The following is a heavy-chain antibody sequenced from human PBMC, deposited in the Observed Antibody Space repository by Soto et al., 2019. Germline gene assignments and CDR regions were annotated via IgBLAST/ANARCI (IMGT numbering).Heavy chain of an antibody. CDR2: ISNFNNYI. CDR1: GFSLSPHA. V-gene: IGHV3-21*01. D-gene: IGHD2-2*01. Sequence: GGSLRLSCAASGFSLSPHAMNWVRQAPGKGLEWVSSISNFNNYIFYAESVKGRFTISRDNAKNSVYLQMNSLRDEDTAVYYCARGIVSSFYYSDYWGQGTQVTVSS. CDR3: ARGIVSSFYYSDY. J-gene: IGHJ4*02.